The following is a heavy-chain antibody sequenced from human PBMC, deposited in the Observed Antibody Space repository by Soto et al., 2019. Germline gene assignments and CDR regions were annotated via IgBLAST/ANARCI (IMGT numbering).Heavy chain of an antibody. CDR3: AKGATTVATGYVEP. CDR1: GFTLSYYA. J-gene: IGHJ5*02. CDR2: ISNSGGDT. Sequence: EMQLLESGGGLVQRGGSLRLSCAASGFTLSYYAMTWVRQAPGKGLEGVSSISNSGGDTYYADSVKGRFTISRDNSKNTVNLQMNSLRAEDTAVYYCAKGATTVATGYVEPWGQGTLVTVSS. V-gene: IGHV3-23*01. D-gene: IGHD4-4*01.